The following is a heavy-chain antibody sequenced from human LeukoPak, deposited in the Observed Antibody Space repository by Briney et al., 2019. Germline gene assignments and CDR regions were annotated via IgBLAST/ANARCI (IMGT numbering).Heavy chain of an antibody. CDR1: GFTFSSYT. D-gene: IGHD3-22*01. J-gene: IGHJ4*02. V-gene: IGHV3-21*01. CDR3: ARDLRYDGRGLYHYFSS. CDR2: ISSSGSYI. Sequence: GGSLRLSCATSGFTFSSYTMNWVRQAPGKGLEWVSSISSSGSYIYYADSVKGRFTISRDNAKNSLYLQVSSLRAEDTAFYYCARDLRYDGRGLYHYFSSWGQGTLVTVSS.